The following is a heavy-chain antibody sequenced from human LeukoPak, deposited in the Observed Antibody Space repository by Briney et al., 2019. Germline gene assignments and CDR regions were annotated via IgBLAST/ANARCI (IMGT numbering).Heavy chain of an antibody. J-gene: IGHJ4*02. D-gene: IGHD3-10*02. V-gene: IGHV3-23*01. CDR3: AKLRPTVLFGGIDF. CDR2: ISYSGVGT. Sequence: PGGSLRLSCAASGVTFNNNARISVPQAPGKGLEWVSVISYSGVGTYYADSVKGRVTISRDNSTNTLYLQMCILRAEDTAVYYCAKLRPTVLFGGIDFWGQGTLVTVSS. CDR1: GVTFNNNA.